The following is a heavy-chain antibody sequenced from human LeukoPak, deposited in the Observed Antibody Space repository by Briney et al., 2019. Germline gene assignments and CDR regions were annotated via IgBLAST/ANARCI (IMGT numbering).Heavy chain of an antibody. D-gene: IGHD3-22*01. V-gene: IGHV4-59*01. CDR2: IYYSGST. CDR1: GGSISSYY. CDR3: ARDRRDSSGYYYTLDY. Sequence: SETLSLTCTVSGGSISSYYWSWIRQPPGKGLEWIGYIYYSGSTNYNPPLKSRVTISVDTSKNQFSLKLSSVTAADTAVYYCARDRRDSSGYYYTLDYWGQGTLVTVSS. J-gene: IGHJ4*02.